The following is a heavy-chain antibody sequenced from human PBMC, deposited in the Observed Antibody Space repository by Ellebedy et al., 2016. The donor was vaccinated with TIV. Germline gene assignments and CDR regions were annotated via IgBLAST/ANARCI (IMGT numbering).Heavy chain of an antibody. CDR1: GFTFSNFA. V-gene: IGHV3-23*01. CDR3: ARDRTPCDGYWVFAQ. D-gene: IGHD5-18*01. J-gene: IGHJ4*02. Sequence: GESLKISCAASGFTFSNFAMSWVRQAPGMGLEWVSGIVGGGAERYADSVKGRFTISRDNSKRTVDLQMNSLRAEDTAIYYCARDRTPCDGYWVFAQWGQGALVTVSS. CDR2: IVGGGA.